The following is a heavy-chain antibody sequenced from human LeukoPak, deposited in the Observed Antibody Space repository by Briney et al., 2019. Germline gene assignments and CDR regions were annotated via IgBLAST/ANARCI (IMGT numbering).Heavy chain of an antibody. Sequence: PSETLSLTCAVYGGSFSGYYWSWIRQPPAKGLEWIGEINHSGSTNYNPSLKSRVTISVDTSKNQFSLKLSSVTAADTAVYYCARDRIDYGDRNYYYYGMDVWGQGTTVTVSS. CDR1: GGSFSGYY. CDR3: ARDRIDYGDRNYYYYGMDV. V-gene: IGHV4-34*01. J-gene: IGHJ6*02. CDR2: INHSGST. D-gene: IGHD4-17*01.